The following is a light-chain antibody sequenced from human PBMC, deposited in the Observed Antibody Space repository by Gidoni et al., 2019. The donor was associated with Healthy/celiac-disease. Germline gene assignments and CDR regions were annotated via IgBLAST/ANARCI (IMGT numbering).Light chain of an antibody. CDR3: AAWDDSLSGPV. Sequence: QSVLTQPPSASGTPGLRVTISCSGSSSNIGSNYVYWYQQLPGTAPKLLIYRNNQRPSGVPDRFSCSKSGTSAALAISGLRSEDEADYYCAAWDDSLSGPVFGGGTKLTVL. V-gene: IGLV1-47*01. CDR1: SSNIGSNY. CDR2: RNN. J-gene: IGLJ3*02.